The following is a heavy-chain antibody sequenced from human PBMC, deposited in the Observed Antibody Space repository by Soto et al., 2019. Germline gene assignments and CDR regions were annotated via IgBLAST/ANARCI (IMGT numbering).Heavy chain of an antibody. CDR3: AKDYFSSVYYYYYMDV. V-gene: IGHV3-9*01. J-gene: IGHJ6*03. Sequence: GGSLRLSCAASGFTFDDYAMHWVRQAPGKGLEWVSGISWNSGTIVYADSVKGRFTISRDNARNSLYLQMNSLRADDTALYYCAKDYFSSVYYYYYMDVWGKGTTVTVSS. CDR2: ISWNSGTI. D-gene: IGHD6-13*01. CDR1: GFTFDDYA.